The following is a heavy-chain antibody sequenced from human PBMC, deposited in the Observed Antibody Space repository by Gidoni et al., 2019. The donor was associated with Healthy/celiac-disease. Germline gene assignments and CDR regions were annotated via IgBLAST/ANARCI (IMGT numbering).Heavy chain of an antibody. Sequence: EVQLLESGGGLVQQGGFLSLSCSASGFTFSSYAMSWVRQAPRKGLEWVSAISGSGGSTYYADSVKGRFTISRDNSKNTLYLQMNSLRAEDTAVYYCAKDEQFDYWGQGTLVTVSS. V-gene: IGHV3-23*01. CDR2: ISGSGGST. CDR3: AKDEQFDY. CDR1: GFTFSSYA. J-gene: IGHJ4*02.